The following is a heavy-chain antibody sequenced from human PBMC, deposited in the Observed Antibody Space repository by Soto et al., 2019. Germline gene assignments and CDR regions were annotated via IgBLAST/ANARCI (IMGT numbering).Heavy chain of an antibody. CDR1: GGSISSYY. CDR3: ARDRDYYGSGMGYFDY. V-gene: IGHV4-59*01. CDR2: IYYSGST. Sequence: QVQLQESGPGLVKPSETLSLTCTVSGGSISSYYWSWIRQPPGKGLEWIGYIYYSGSTNYNPSLKSRVTISVYTSKNLFSLKLSSVTAADTAVYYCARDRDYYGSGMGYFDYWGQGTLVTVSS. J-gene: IGHJ4*02. D-gene: IGHD3-10*01.